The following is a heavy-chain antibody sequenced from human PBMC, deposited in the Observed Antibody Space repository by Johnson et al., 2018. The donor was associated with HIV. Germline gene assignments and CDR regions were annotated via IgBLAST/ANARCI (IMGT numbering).Heavy chain of an antibody. J-gene: IGHJ3*02. CDR2: IRYDGSHT. D-gene: IGHD4-11*01. V-gene: IGHV3-30*02. CDR1: GFNFSSYG. Sequence: QMQLVESGGGVVQPGRSLRLSCAASGFNFSSYGMHWVRQAPGKGLEWVAFIRYDGSHTYYADSVKGRFTISRDNSKNTLYLQMNSLRTEDTAVYYCARDSRYNNYGGGSVGAFDIWGQGTTVTVSS. CDR3: ARDSRYNNYGGGSVGAFDI.